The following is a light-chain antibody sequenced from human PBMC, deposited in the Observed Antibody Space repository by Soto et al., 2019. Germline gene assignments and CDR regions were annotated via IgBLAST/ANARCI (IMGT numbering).Light chain of an antibody. CDR1: QSVRSN. J-gene: IGKJ2*01. CDR2: GAS. V-gene: IGKV3-15*01. CDR3: QQYIDWPRT. Sequence: EIVMTQSPATLSVSPGERATLSCRASQSVRSNLAWYQQKLGQAPRLLIYGASTRATGIPARFSGSGSGTEFTLTISSLQTEDFAIFCCQQYIDWPRTFGQGTKL.